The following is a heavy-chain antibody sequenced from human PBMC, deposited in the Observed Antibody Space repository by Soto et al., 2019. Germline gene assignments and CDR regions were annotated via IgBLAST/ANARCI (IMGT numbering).Heavy chain of an antibody. CDR2: VYYDGTT. CDR3: ARDLGTYYPFDF. V-gene: IGHV4-59*01. CDR1: DGSISDYY. J-gene: IGHJ4*02. Sequence: SETLSLTCSVSDGSISDYYWSWIRQPPGKGLEWIGYVYYDGTTNYSPSLKSRVTILVDTSKNQFSLKLNSMTAADTAVYYCARDLGTYYPFDFWGPGTLVTVSS. D-gene: IGHD3-10*01.